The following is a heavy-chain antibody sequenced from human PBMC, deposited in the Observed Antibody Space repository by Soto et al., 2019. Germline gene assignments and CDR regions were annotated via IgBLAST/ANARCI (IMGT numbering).Heavy chain of an antibody. J-gene: IGHJ4*02. D-gene: IGHD3-22*01. CDR1: GYTFTSYY. CDR2: INPSGGST. Sequence: ASVKVSCKASGYTFTSYYMHWVRQAPGQGLEWMGIINPSGGSTSYAQKFQGRVTMTRDTSTSTVYMELSSLRSEDTAVYYCARRDSRYYDSSGQLTYWGQGTLVTVSS. CDR3: ARRDSRYYDSSGQLTY. V-gene: IGHV1-46*01.